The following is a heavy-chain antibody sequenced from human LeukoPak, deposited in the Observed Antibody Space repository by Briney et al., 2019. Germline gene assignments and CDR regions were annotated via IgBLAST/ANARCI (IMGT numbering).Heavy chain of an antibody. D-gene: IGHD3-10*01. CDR3: AKDYSNPYTMDV. J-gene: IGHJ6*02. CDR1: GFTLSDYP. CDR2: FDRGSLDT. Sequence: GGSLRLSCAASGFTLSDYPMTWVRQAPGKGLQWVSLFDRGSLDTYYADSVRGRFTVSRDNDKNTLYLQMNSLRAEDTAVYYCAKDYSNPYTMDVWGQGTTVTVSS. V-gene: IGHV3-23*01.